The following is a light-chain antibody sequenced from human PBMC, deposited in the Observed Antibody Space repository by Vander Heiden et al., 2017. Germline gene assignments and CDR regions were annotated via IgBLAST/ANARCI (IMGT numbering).Light chain of an antibody. J-gene: IGKJ4*01. Sequence: EIVVPQTPRPLSFSAGERPALSCRASENVSGNMLAWYRQKPGQAPRLLISDASNRATGIPDRFSASGSGTDFTLTISRLEPEDFAVYYCQQYGNSPLTFGGGTEVESK. V-gene: IGKV3-20*01. CDR1: ENVSGNM. CDR2: DAS. CDR3: QQYGNSPLT.